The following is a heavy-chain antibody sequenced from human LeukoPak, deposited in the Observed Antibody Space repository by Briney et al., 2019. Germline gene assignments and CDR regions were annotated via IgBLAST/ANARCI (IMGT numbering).Heavy chain of an antibody. Sequence: GRSLILPCAASGFTFSSYAMHWVRQAPGKGLEWVAVISYDGSNKYYADSVKGRFTISRDNSKNTLYLQMNSLRAEDTAVYYCARESVLRFLEWLSYDTSFDYWGQGTLVTVSS. CDR3: ARESVLRFLEWLSYDTSFDY. D-gene: IGHD3-3*01. J-gene: IGHJ4*02. V-gene: IGHV3-30*04. CDR2: ISYDGSNK. CDR1: GFTFSSYA.